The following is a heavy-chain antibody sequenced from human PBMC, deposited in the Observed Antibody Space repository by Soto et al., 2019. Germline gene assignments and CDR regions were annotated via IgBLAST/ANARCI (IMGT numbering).Heavy chain of an antibody. J-gene: IGHJ5*02. Sequence: PSETLCLTCDVSGASLTTYYWSWIRQAPGKGLEWIGNVYHTGNTDYNSSLKSRVTISVATSKNQFSLNMNSVNAADPAVYYCAGRLFGSVWTLHTWGQGALVQVSS. CDR2: VYHTGNT. D-gene: IGHD2-21*01. CDR1: GASLTTYY. CDR3: AGRLFGSVWTLHT. V-gene: IGHV4-59*01.